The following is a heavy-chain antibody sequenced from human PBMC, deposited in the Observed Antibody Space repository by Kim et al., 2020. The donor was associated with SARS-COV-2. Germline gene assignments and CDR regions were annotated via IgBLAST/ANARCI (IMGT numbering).Heavy chain of an antibody. D-gene: IGHD2-21*02. CDR2: IYYSGST. Sequence: SETLSLTCTVSGGSISSYYWSWIRQPPGKGLEWIGYIYYSGSTNYNPSLKSRVTISVDTSKNQFSLKLSSVTAADTAVYYCASTCGGDCPPGYWGQGTLVTVSS. CDR3: ASTCGGDCPPGY. CDR1: GGSISSYY. J-gene: IGHJ4*02. V-gene: IGHV4-59*08.